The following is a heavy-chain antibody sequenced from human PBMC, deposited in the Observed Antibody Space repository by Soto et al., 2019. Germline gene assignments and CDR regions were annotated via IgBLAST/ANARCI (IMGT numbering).Heavy chain of an antibody. Sequence: QVQLVQSGAEVKKPGSSVTVSCKTSGGIFSNYAISWVRQAPGHGLEWMGGIIPIFGAANYAQKFEGRVTYTADESTSTAYMEMSSLRSDDTAVYYCARVAPELVWSWFDPWGQGTLVTVSS. D-gene: IGHD3-3*01. V-gene: IGHV1-69*01. CDR3: ARVAPELVWSWFDP. CDR2: IIPIFGAA. CDR1: GGIFSNYA. J-gene: IGHJ5*02.